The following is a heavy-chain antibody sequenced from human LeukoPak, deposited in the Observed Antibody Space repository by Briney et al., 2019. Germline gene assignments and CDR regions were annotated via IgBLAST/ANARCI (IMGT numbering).Heavy chain of an antibody. CDR2: IYTSGST. CDR3: ARQLYVSGSYYAPMDV. V-gene: IGHV4-4*07. CDR1: GGSINIYY. Sequence: SETLSLTCTVSGGSINIYYWSWIRQPAGKGLEWIGRIYTSGSTNYNPSLKTRVTMSVDTSKNQFSLKMSSVTAADTAVYFCARQLYVSGSYYAPMDVWGKGTTVTISS. D-gene: IGHD3-10*01. J-gene: IGHJ6*03.